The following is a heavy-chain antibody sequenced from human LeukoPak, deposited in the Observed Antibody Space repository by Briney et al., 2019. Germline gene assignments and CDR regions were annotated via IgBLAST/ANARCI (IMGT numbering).Heavy chain of an antibody. J-gene: IGHJ3*02. D-gene: IGHD3-16*01. V-gene: IGHV3-48*03. CDR1: GFTFRNYE. CDR3: ARERGSGDDAFDI. Sequence: GGSLRLSCAASGFTFRNYEMNWVRQAPGHGLEWVSFISSSGNIIYYADSVKGRFTISRDNAKNSLYLQMNSLRAEDTAVYYCARERGSGDDAFDIWGQGTMVTVSS. CDR2: ISSSGNII.